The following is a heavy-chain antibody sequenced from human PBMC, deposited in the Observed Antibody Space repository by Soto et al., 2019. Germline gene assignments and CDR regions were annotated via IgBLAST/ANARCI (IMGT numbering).Heavy chain of an antibody. CDR2: ISAYNGNT. Sequence: ASVKVSCKASGYTFTSYGISWVRQAPGQGLEWMGWISAYNGNTNYAQKLQGRVTMTTDTSTSTAYMELRSLRSDDTAVYYCARDWWELPKSYYYGMDVWGQGTTVTISS. J-gene: IGHJ6*02. D-gene: IGHD1-26*01. CDR1: GYTFTSYG. CDR3: ARDWWELPKSYYYGMDV. V-gene: IGHV1-18*01.